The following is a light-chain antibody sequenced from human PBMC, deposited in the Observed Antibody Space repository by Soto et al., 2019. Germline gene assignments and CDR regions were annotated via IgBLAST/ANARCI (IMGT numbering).Light chain of an antibody. CDR1: NIGGKS. Sequence: SYELTQPPSVSVAPGKTARITCGGNNIGGKSVHWYQQKPGQAPVVVIYYDSDRPSGIPERFSGSNSGNTATLTISRVEAGDEADYYCQVWDSSSDHVVFGGGTKVTV. CDR3: QVWDSSSDHVV. V-gene: IGLV3-21*04. J-gene: IGLJ2*01. CDR2: YDS.